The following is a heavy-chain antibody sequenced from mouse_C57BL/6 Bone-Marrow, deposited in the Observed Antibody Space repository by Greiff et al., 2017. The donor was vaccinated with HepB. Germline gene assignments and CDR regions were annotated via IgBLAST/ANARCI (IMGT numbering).Heavy chain of an antibody. CDR1: GFTFSDYG. CDR2: ISSGSSTI. J-gene: IGHJ2*01. D-gene: IGHD1-1*02. CDR3: ARWSLYYFDY. Sequence: EVMLVESGGGLVKPGGSLKLSCAASGFTFSDYGMHWVRQAPEKGLEWVAYISSGSSTIYYADTVKGRFTISRDNAKNTLFLQMTSLRSEDTAMYYCARWSLYYFDYWGQGTTLTVSS. V-gene: IGHV5-17*01.